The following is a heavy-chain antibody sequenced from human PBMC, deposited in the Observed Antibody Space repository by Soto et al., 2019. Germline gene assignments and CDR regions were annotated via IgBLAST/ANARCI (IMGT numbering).Heavy chain of an antibody. V-gene: IGHV3-21*01. J-gene: IGHJ4*02. D-gene: IGHD3-3*01. CDR2: ISSSSSYI. Sequence: EVQLVESGGGLVKHGGSLRLSCAASGFTFSSYSMNWVRQAPGKGLEWVSSISSSSSYIYYADSVKGRFTISRDNAKNSLYLQMNSLRAEDTAVYYCARDGEVNYDFWSGYSSDYWGQGTLVTVSS. CDR1: GFTFSSYS. CDR3: ARDGEVNYDFWSGYSSDY.